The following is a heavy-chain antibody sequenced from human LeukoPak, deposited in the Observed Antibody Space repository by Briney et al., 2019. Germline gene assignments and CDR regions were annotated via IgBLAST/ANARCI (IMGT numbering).Heavy chain of an antibody. Sequence: PGGSLRLSCAASGFTFSTTYWMHWVRRAPGKGLVWVSHIKTDGSDTIYADSVKGRFTISIDNAKNTLHLQMNSLRAEDTAVYYCARDSSGPQAFDIWGQGTMVTVS. J-gene: IGHJ3*02. CDR1: GFTFSTTYW. CDR2: IKTDGSDT. D-gene: IGHD6-19*01. CDR3: ARDSSGPQAFDI. V-gene: IGHV3-74*01.